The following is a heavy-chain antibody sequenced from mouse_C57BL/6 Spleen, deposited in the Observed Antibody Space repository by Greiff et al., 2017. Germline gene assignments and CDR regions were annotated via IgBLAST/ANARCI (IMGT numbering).Heavy chain of an antibody. V-gene: IGHV1-72*01. CDR3: ARGTITAVVRGNYFDY. CDR1: GYTFTSYW. CDR2: IDPNSGGT. D-gene: IGHD1-1*01. Sequence: QVQLQQPGAELVKPGASVKLSCKASGYTFTSYWMHWVQQRPGRGLEWIGRIDPNSGGTKYTEKFKSKATLTVDKPSSTAYMQLSSLTSEDSAVXYCARGTITAVVRGNYFDYWGQGTTLTVSS. J-gene: IGHJ2*01.